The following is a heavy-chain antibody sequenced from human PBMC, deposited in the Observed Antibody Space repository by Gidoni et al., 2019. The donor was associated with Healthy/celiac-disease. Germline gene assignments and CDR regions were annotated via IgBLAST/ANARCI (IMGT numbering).Heavy chain of an antibody. D-gene: IGHD1-26*01. CDR3: ATEISSGTHFDY. CDR1: ITERS. J-gene: IGHJ4*02. CDR2: VDPEDGET. V-gene: IGHV1-24*01. Sequence: ITERSMHWVRQAPGKGLEWMRGVDPEDGETIYAQKFQGRVTMTEDTSTDTAYMELSSLRSEDTAVYYCATEISSGTHFDYWGQGTLVTVSS.